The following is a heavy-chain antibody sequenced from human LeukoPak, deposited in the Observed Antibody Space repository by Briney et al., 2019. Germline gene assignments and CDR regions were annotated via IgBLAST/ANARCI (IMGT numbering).Heavy chain of an antibody. D-gene: IGHD3-10*02. CDR2: ISRSGSTK. J-gene: IGHJ6*04. Sequence: GGSLRLSCAASGFTFSDYNMRWIRQAPGKGLEWVSSISRSGSTKYYADSVKGRFTISRDNAKSSMWLQMNSLRDEDTAVYYCAELGITMIGGVWGKGTTVTISS. V-gene: IGHV3-11*04. CDR1: GFTFSDYN. CDR3: AELGITMIGGV.